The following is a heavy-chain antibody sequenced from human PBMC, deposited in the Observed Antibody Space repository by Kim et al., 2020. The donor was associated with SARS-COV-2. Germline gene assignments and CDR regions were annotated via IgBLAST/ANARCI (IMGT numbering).Heavy chain of an antibody. D-gene: IGHD2-2*01. Sequence: GGSLRLSCVVSGIPFSDAWFNWVRQSPGKGLEWVGRIKSHGDGGTADLAAPGKGRFAISRDDSKNKLYLLMNSLRTDDSPVCYCATESMRWGQGTLVTVSS. J-gene: IGHJ4*02. CDR3: ATESMR. V-gene: IGHV3-15*01. CDR2: IKSHGDGGTA. CDR1: GIPFSDAW.